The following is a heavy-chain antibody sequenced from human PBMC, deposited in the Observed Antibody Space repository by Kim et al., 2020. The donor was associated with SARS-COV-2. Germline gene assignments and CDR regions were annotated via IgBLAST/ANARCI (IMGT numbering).Heavy chain of an antibody. J-gene: IGHJ4*02. D-gene: IGHD4-17*01. Sequence: SETLSLTCTVSGGSISSGGYYWSWIRQHPGKGLEWIGYIYYSGSTYYNPSLKSRVTISVDTSKNQFSLKLSSVTAADTAVYYCARVRRWQPLPYFDYWGQGTLVTVSS. CDR3: ARVRRWQPLPYFDY. CDR2: IYYSGST. CDR1: GGSISSGGYY. V-gene: IGHV4-31*03.